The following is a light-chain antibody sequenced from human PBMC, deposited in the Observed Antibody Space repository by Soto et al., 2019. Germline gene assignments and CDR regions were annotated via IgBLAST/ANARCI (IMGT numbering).Light chain of an antibody. CDR2: DVS. V-gene: IGLV2-14*01. CDR3: SSYTSSSTVV. CDR1: SSDVGGYNC. Sequence: QSALTQPASVSGSPGQSITISCTGTSSDVGGYNCVSWYQQQPGKAPKLRIYDVSNRPSGVSNRFSGSKSGNTASLTISGLQAEDEADYYCSSYTSSSTVVFGGGTKLTVL. J-gene: IGLJ2*01.